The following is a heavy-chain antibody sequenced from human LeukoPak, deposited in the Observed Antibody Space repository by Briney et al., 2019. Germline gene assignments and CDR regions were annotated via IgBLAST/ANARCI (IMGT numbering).Heavy chain of an antibody. CDR1: GGSFSGYY. Sequence: NPSETLSLTCAVYGGSFSGYYWSWIRQPPGKGLEWIGSIYHSGSTYYNPSLKCRVTISVDTSKNQFSLKLSSVTAADTAVYYCERTHIVGAEFDPWGQGTLVTVSS. V-gene: IGHV4-34*01. CDR2: IYHSGST. CDR3: ERTHIVGAEFDP. J-gene: IGHJ5*02. D-gene: IGHD1-26*01.